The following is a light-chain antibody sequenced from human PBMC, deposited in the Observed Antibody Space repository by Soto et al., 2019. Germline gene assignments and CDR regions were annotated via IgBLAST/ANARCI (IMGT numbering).Light chain of an antibody. Sequence: EIGLTQSPGTLSLSPGERATLSCRASQSVSSGYLAWYQQKPGQAPRLLIYGASNRATGIPDRFSGSGSGTDFTLTISRLEPEDFEVYYCQQYGSSPRTFGQGTKVEVK. CDR1: QSVSSGY. CDR2: GAS. V-gene: IGKV3-20*01. CDR3: QQYGSSPRT. J-gene: IGKJ1*01.